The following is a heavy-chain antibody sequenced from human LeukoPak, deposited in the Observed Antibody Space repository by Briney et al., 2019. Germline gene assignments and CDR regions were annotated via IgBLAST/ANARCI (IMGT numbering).Heavy chain of an antibody. CDR2: IYYSGST. V-gene: IGHV4-59*08. J-gene: IGHJ4*02. CDR1: GGSISSYY. CDR3: ARLGYFDSEFDY. D-gene: IGHD3-9*01. Sequence: SETLSLTCTVSGGSISSYYWSWIRQPPGKGLEWIGYIYYSGSTNYNPSLKSRVTISVDTSKNQFSLKLSSATAADTAVYYCARLGYFDSEFDYWGQGTLVTVSS.